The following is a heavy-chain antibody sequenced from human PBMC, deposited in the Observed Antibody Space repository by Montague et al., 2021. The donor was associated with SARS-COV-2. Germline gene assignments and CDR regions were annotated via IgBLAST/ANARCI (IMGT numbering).Heavy chain of an antibody. V-gene: IGHV3-23*01. D-gene: IGHD1-14*01. CDR3: AKSLLGVGTTGMDF. J-gene: IGHJ4*02. CDR2: ISGVSTGT. Sequence: SLRLSCAASGFTFSGCGMYWVRRAPGKELEWLSSISGVSTGTYYADSVKGRFTISRDNSRDTLYLQMSSLRAEDTAIYYCAKSLLGVGTTGMDFWGQGTLVTVSS. CDR1: GFTFSGCG.